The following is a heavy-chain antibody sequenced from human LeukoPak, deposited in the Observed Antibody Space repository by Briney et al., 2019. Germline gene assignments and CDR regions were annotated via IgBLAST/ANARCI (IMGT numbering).Heavy chain of an antibody. V-gene: IGHV4-59*01. CDR1: GGSISSYY. Sequence: PSETLSLTCTVSGGSISSYYWSWIRQPPGKGLEWIGYIYYSGSTNYNPSLKSRVTISVDTSKNQFSLKLSSVTAADTAVYYCARVDSDYGDYVLDYWGQGTLVTVSS. J-gene: IGHJ4*02. CDR2: IYYSGST. D-gene: IGHD4-17*01. CDR3: ARVDSDYGDYVLDY.